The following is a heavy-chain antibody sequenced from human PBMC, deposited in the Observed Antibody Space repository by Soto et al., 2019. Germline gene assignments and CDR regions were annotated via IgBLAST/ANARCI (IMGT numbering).Heavy chain of an antibody. CDR1: GYTFTSQN. J-gene: IGHJ4*02. V-gene: IGHV1-46*03. Sequence: QVQLVQSGAEVKKPGASVKVSCKASGYTFTSQNMHWVRQAPGQGLEWMGVINPSVGSTTYAQKFQGRVTMTRDTSTSTVSMEVSSLRSEDTAVYYCASTLGARFDYWGQGTLVTVSS. CDR3: ASTLGARFDY. D-gene: IGHD1-26*01. CDR2: INPSVGST.